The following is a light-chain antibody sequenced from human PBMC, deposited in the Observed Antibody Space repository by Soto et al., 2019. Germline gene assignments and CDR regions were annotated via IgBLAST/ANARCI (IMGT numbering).Light chain of an antibody. CDR1: TSDINNYDS. CDR3: VSYTSPGTYV. Sequence: QSARTQPASVSGSPGQSITISCTGTTSDINNYDSISWYQHRPGEAPALKIFDFSYRPSGVSDRFSASQSGNTASLTISGLQPEDEADYYCVSYTSPGTYVFGPGTKVTVL. J-gene: IGLJ1*01. V-gene: IGLV2-14*03. CDR2: DFS.